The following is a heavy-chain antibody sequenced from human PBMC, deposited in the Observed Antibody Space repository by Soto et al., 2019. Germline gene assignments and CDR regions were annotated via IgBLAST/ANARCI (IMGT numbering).Heavy chain of an antibody. CDR1: GFTFSTYA. V-gene: IGHV3-23*01. J-gene: IGHJ5*02. CDR2: INTSGGTT. Sequence: EVQLLESGGGLVQPGGSLRLSCAASGFTFSTYAMTWVRQAPGKGLECVSVINTSGGTTYYADSVKGRFTISRDNSKNTLYLQMNSVEVEGTAVYYCARVAFPYSYGYWFYDWGQGPLVTVSS. CDR3: ARVAFPYSYGYWFYD. D-gene: IGHD5-18*01.